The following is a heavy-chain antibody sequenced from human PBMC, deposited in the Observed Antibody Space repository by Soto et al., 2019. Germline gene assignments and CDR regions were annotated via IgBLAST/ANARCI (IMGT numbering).Heavy chain of an antibody. CDR1: GFTFSSYG. J-gene: IGHJ4*02. D-gene: IGHD2-2*01. CDR3: ARAYCISTSCYARD. CDR2: IWYDGSNK. Sequence: QVQLVESGGGVVQPGRSLRLSCAASGFTFSSYGMHWVRQAPGKGLEWVAVIWYDGSNKYYADSVKGRFTISRDNSKNTLDLQMNSRRAEDTAVYYCARAYCISTSCYARDWGQGTLGTVSS. V-gene: IGHV3-33*08.